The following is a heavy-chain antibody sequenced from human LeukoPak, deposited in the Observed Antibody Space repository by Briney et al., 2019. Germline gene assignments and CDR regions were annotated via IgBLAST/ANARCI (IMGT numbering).Heavy chain of an antibody. J-gene: IGHJ4*02. V-gene: IGHV3-30*02. CDR2: IRYDGSNK. CDR1: GFAFSTAW. D-gene: IGHD2-2*01. CDR3: AKDEDIVVVPAAMGDY. Sequence: GGSLRLSCAASGFAFSTAWMSWVRQAPGKGLEWVAFIRYDGSNKYYADSVKGRFTISRDNSKNTLYLQMNSLRAEDTAVYYCAKDEDIVVVPAAMGDYWGQGTLVTVSS.